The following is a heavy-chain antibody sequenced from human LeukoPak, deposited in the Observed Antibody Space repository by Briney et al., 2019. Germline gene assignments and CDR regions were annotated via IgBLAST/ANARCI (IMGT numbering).Heavy chain of an antibody. CDR3: TTSDLVVAVVY. CDR2: IKSKTDGGTT. D-gene: IGHD2-15*01. CDR1: GFTFSSYS. J-gene: IGHJ4*02. Sequence: GGSLRLSCAASGFTFSSYSMNWVRQAPGKGLEWVGRIKSKTDGGTTDYAAPVKGRFTISRDDSKNTLYLQMNSLKTEDTAVYYCTTSDLVVAVVYWGQGTLVTVSS. V-gene: IGHV3-15*07.